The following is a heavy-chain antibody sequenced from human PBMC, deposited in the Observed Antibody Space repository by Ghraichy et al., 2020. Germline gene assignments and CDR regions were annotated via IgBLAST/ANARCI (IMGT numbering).Heavy chain of an antibody. CDR2: ISSSSSNI. CDR3: SRDGALVPYRSSCYGIRGYFDY. D-gene: IGHD6-13*01. J-gene: IGHJ4*01. Sequence: VSYISSSSSNIYYADSVKGRFTISRDNAKNSLYLQMNSLRDEDTAVYYCSRDGALVPYRSSCYGIRGYFDY. V-gene: IGHV3-48*02.